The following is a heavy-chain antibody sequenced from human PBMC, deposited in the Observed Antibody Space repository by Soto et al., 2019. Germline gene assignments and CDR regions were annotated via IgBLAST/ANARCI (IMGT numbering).Heavy chain of an antibody. Sequence: GASVKVSCKASGYTFTHHYIHWVRQAPGQGLDWVGVINPSGGRTNYAQKFQGRVTMTGDTSTRTVYMEPSSLRPDDTAVYYCAKGGDYYDLLTGYTKDNYYFDSWGQGTLVTVSS. D-gene: IGHD3-9*01. CDR2: INPSGGRT. J-gene: IGHJ4*02. CDR3: AKGGDYYDLLTGYTKDNYYFDS. V-gene: IGHV1-46*01. CDR1: GYTFTHHY.